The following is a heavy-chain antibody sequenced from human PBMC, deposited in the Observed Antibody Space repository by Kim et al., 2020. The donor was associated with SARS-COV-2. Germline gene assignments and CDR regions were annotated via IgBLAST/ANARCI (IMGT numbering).Heavy chain of an antibody. CDR2: IKSKTDGGTP. CDR1: GFTFSYAW. CDR3: TAATMEN. V-gene: IGHV3-15*01. J-gene: IGHJ1*01. D-gene: IGHD3-10*01. Sequence: GGSLRLSCAASGFTFSYAWMSWVRQAPGKGLEWDGRIKSKTDGGTPDYAAPVKGRFTISRDDSKNTLYLQMNSLKTEDTALYYCTAATMENWGQGTLVTV.